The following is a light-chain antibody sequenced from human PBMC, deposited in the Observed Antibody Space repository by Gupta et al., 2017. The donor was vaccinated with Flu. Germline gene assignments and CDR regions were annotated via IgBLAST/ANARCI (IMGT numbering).Light chain of an antibody. V-gene: IGKV1-5*03. J-gene: IGKJ1*01. CDR3: QEDNSYWA. CDR1: QSISSW. Sequence: DIQMTQSPSTLSASVGDRVTITCRASQSISSWLSWYQQKPGKAPKLLIYKASTGERGVPSRFSGSGCGTEFTLTSSRLQPDDFATYYGQEDNSYWAFGQGTKVEIK. CDR2: KAS.